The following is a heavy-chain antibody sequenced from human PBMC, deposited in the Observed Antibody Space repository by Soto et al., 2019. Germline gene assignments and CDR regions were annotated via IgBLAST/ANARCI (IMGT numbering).Heavy chain of an antibody. CDR2: IYATGTT. Sequence: LSLTCTVSGASISGFYWSWIRKSAGKGLEWIGRIYATGTTDYNPSLKSRVMMSVDTSKKQFSLKLRSVTAADTAVYYCVRDGTKTLRDWFDPWGEGISVTVS. CDR3: VRDGTKTLRDWFDP. J-gene: IGHJ5*02. V-gene: IGHV4-4*07. CDR1: GASISGFY. D-gene: IGHD1-1*01.